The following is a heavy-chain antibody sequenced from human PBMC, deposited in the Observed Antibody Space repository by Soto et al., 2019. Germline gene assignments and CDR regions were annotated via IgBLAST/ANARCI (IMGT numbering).Heavy chain of an antibody. CDR1: GFTFSSYA. D-gene: IGHD3-9*01. J-gene: IGHJ4*02. Sequence: GGSLRLSCAASGFTFSSYAMSWVRQAPGKGLEWVSAISGSGGSTYYADFVKGRFTISRDNSKNTLYLQMNSLRAEDTAVYYCASEANYDILTGYYNTLYYFDYWGQGTLVTVSS. V-gene: IGHV3-23*01. CDR2: ISGSGGST. CDR3: ASEANYDILTGYYNTLYYFDY.